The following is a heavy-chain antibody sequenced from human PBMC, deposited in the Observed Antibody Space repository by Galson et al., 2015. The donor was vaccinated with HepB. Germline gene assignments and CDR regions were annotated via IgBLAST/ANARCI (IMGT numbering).Heavy chain of an antibody. V-gene: IGHV4-39*07. Sequence: ETLSLTCTVSGGSIRRSAYSWNWIRQPPGKRLEWIGNIYYSGSTNYNPSLKSRVTISVDTSNNQSSLKLSSVTAADTAVYYCARDRDPGMGDYWGQGTLVTVSS. CDR1: GGSIRRSAYS. CDR3: ARDRDPGMGDY. J-gene: IGHJ4*02. CDR2: IYYSGST. D-gene: IGHD1-14*01.